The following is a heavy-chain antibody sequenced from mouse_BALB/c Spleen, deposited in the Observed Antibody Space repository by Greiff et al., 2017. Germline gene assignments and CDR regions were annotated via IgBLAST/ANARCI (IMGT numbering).Heavy chain of an antibody. CDR3: ARAHYYGSSFPFAY. J-gene: IGHJ3*01. CDR1: GFSLTSYG. Sequence: VHLVESGPGLVAPSQSLSITCTVSGFSLTSYGVHWVRQPPGKGLEWLGVIWAGGSTNYNSALMSRLSISKDNSKSQVFLKMNSLQTDDTAMYYCARAHYYGSSFPFAYWGQGTLVTVSA. CDR2: IWAGGST. V-gene: IGHV2-9*02. D-gene: IGHD1-1*01.